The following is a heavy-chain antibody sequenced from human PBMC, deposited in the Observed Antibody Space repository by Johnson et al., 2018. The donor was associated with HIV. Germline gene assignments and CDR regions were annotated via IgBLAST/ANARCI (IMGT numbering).Heavy chain of an antibody. CDR2: ISYDGSNK. V-gene: IGHV3-30*04. J-gene: IGHJ3*02. CDR1: GFTFSSYA. Sequence: QVQLVESGGGVVQPGRSLRLSCAASGFTFSSYAMHWVRQAPGKGLEWVAVISYDGSNKYYADPVKGRFTISRDNSKNTLYRQMNSLRAEDTAVYSCARDDPRSAFDIWGQGTMVTVSS. CDR3: ARDDPRSAFDI.